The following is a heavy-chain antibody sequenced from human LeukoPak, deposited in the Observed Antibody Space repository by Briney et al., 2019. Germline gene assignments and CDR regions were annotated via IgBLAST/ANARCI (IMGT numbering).Heavy chain of an antibody. D-gene: IGHD2-15*01. CDR3: ARAPRGCSGGSCYRYYYMDV. J-gene: IGHJ6*03. CDR2: INHRGGT. Sequence: SETLSLTCGVYGGSFSDYSWSWIRQPPGKGLEWIGEINHRGGTNYNPSLKSRVTISVDTSKNQFSLKLSSVTAADTAVYYCARAPRGCSGGSCYRYYYMDVWGKGTTVTVSS. V-gene: IGHV4-34*01. CDR1: GGSFSDYS.